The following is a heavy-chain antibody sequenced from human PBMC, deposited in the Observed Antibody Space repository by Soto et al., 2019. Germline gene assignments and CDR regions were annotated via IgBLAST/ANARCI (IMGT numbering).Heavy chain of an antibody. CDR2: ISSTSIYI. Sequence: VQLVQSGAEVKKPGWSLRLSCAASGFSFSSYSMTWVRQAPGKGLEWVSTISSTSIYIYYADSVKGRFTISRDNARNSLSLQMNSLRAEDTAVYYCATDQLSLLNYDYWGQGTLVTVSS. CDR1: GFSFSSYS. V-gene: IGHV3-21*01. D-gene: IGHD1-1*01. J-gene: IGHJ4*02. CDR3: ATDQLSLLNYDY.